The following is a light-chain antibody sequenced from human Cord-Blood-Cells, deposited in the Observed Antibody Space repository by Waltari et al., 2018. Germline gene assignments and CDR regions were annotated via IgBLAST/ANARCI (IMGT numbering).Light chain of an antibody. CDR2: EVS. V-gene: IGLV2-23*02. CDR3: CSYAGSSTFYV. J-gene: IGLJ1*01. CDR1: STDFGSYNL. Sequence: QSALTQPASVSGSPGQSITISCTGTSTDFGSYNLVSLYQQHPGKAPKLMIYEVSKRPSGVSNRFSGSKSGNTASLTISGLQAEDEADYYCCSYAGSSTFYVFGTGTKVTVL.